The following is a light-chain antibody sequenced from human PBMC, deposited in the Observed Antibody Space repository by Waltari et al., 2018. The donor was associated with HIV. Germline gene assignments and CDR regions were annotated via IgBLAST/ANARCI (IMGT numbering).Light chain of an antibody. CDR3: QQYGNSLLT. CDR2: GAS. CDR1: QSVSSTY. J-gene: IGKJ4*01. Sequence: EIVLTQSPGTLSLSPGDRATLSCRASQSVSSTYLTWYQQKPGQAPRLLIYGASRRATGIPDRFSGSGSGTDFTLTITRLEPEDFAVYYCQQYGNSLLTFGGGTKVEIK. V-gene: IGKV3-20*01.